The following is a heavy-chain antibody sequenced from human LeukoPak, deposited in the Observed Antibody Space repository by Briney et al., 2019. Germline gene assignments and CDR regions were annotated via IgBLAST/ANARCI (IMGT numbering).Heavy chain of an antibody. J-gene: IGHJ6*04. V-gene: IGHV3-21*01. CDR1: GFTFSSYS. CDR3: AKPTRAVMAMMDV. D-gene: IGHD3-16*01. CDR2: ISSRSTYI. Sequence: GGSLRLSCAASGFTFSSYSMNWVRQAPGKGLEWVSSISSRSTYIYHADSVKGRFTISRDNAKNSLFLQMNSLRAEDTAVYFCAKPTRAVMAMMDVWGKGTTVTVSS.